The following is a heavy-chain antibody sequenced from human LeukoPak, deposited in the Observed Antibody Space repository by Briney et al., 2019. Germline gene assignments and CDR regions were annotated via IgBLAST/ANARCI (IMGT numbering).Heavy chain of an antibody. CDR3: ARVAAAGSSEDY. Sequence: SVTVSCKASGGTFSSYAISWVRQAPGQGLEWMGRIIPILGIANYAQKFQGRVTITADKSTSTAYMELSSLRSEDTAVYYCARVAAAGSSEDYWGQGTLVTVSS. CDR2: IIPILGIA. D-gene: IGHD6-13*01. CDR1: GGTFSSYA. J-gene: IGHJ4*02. V-gene: IGHV1-69*04.